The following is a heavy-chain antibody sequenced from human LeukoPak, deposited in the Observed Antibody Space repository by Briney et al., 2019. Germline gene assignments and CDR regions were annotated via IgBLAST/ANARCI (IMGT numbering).Heavy chain of an antibody. CDR1: GGSFSGYY. D-gene: IGHD5-18*01. Sequence: SETLSLTCAVYGGSFSGYYCSWIRQPPGKGLEWIGEINHSGSTNYNPSLKSRVTISVDTSKNQFSLKLSSVTAADTAVYYCARAGYSYGYRVSYYYGMDVWGQGTTVTVSS. J-gene: IGHJ6*02. CDR3: ARAGYSYGYRVSYYYGMDV. V-gene: IGHV4-34*01. CDR2: INHSGST.